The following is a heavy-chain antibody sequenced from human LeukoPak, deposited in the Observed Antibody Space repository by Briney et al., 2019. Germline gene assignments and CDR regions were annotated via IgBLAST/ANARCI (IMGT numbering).Heavy chain of an antibody. J-gene: IGHJ6*02. CDR1: GGSISSYY. Sequence: SETLSLTCTVSGGSISSYYWSWIRQPPGKGLEWIGYIYYSGNTNYNPSLKSRVTISVDTSKNQFSLKLSSVTAADTAVYYCAREYSSGWHPRSYYFDYGMDVWGQGTTVTVSS. V-gene: IGHV4-59*12. CDR2: IYYSGNT. D-gene: IGHD6-19*01. CDR3: AREYSSGWHPRSYYFDYGMDV.